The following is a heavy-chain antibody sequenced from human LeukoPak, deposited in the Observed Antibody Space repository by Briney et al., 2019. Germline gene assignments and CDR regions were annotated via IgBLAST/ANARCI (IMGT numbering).Heavy chain of an antibody. Sequence: GGSLRLSCTASGFTFSDYTMSWVRQAPGKGLEWVAVISYDVINKYYGDSVRGRFTISRDNSKNTLYLQMNSLRAEDTAVYYCARDQHIVVVTTMENIWGQGTMVTVSS. J-gene: IGHJ3*02. V-gene: IGHV3-30-3*01. CDR2: ISYDVINK. D-gene: IGHD2-21*02. CDR3: ARDQHIVVVTTMENI. CDR1: GFTFSDYT.